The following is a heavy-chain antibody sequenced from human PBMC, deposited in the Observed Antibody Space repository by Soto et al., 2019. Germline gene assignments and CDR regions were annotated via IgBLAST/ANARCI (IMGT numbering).Heavy chain of an antibody. CDR2: ISYSGGT. CDR3: ASPTYCSDSRGYHFKNLDS. V-gene: IGHV4-61*01. D-gene: IGHD3-22*01. Sequence: SETLSLTCSVSAGSVDRSNYFWNWIRQPPGKGLEWIGNISYSGGTNKNPALKSRVTLSLDTSKNQFSLTLTSVTAADTAMYYCASPTYCSDSRGYHFKNLDSWGQGTLVTVSS. CDR1: AGSVDRSNYF. J-gene: IGHJ4*02.